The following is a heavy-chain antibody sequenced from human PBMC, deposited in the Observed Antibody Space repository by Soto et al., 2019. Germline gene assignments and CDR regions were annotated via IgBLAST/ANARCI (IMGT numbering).Heavy chain of an antibody. J-gene: IGHJ4*02. D-gene: IGHD1-26*01. CDR3: ANSVLLVGATSPLFDY. CDR1: GFTFSSYA. CDR2: ISGSGGST. V-gene: IGHV3-23*01. Sequence: PGGSLRLSCAASGFTFSSYAMSWVRQAPGKGLEWVSAISGSGGSTYYADSVKGRFTISRDNSKNTLYLQMNSLRAEDTAVYYCANSVLLVGATSPLFDYWGQGTLVTVSS.